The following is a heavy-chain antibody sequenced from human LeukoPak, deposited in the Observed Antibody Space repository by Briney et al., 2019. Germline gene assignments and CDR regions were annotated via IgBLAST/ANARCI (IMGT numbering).Heavy chain of an antibody. J-gene: IGHJ6*02. Sequence: GGSLRLSCAASGFTFSSYAMSWVRQAPGKGLEWVSAISGSGGSTYYADSVKGRFTISRDNAKNSLYLQMNSLRAEDTAVYYCARYGGDYSAQGMDVWGQGTTVTVSS. CDR2: ISGSGGST. CDR1: GFTFSSYA. D-gene: IGHD4-17*01. V-gene: IGHV3-23*01. CDR3: ARYGGDYSAQGMDV.